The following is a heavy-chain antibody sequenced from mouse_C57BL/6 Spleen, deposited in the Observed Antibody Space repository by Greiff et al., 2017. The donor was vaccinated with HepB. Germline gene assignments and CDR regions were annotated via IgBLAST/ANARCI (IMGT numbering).Heavy chain of an antibody. J-gene: IGHJ1*03. CDR2: IRNKANGYTT. CDR3: ARYPLYDYDWYFDV. Sequence: EVQVVESGGGLVQPGGSLSLSCAASGFTFTDYYMSWVRQPPGKALEWLGFIRNKANGYTTEYSASVKGRFTISRDNSQSILYLQMNALRAEDSATYYCARYPLYDYDWYFDVWGTGTTVTVSS. D-gene: IGHD2-4*01. V-gene: IGHV7-3*01. CDR1: GFTFTDYY.